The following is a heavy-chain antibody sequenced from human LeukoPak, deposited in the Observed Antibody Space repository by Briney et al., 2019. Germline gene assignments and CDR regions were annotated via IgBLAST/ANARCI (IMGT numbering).Heavy chain of an antibody. CDR3: AKRITLAATAYYFDY. CDR1: GFTFSSYE. CDR2: ISGSGSST. J-gene: IGHJ4*02. Sequence: QPGGSLRLSCAASGFTFSSYEMNWVRQAPGKGLEWVSAISGSGSSTYYADSVKGRFTISRDNSKNTLYPQMNSLRAEDTAVYYCAKRITLAATAYYFDYWGQGTLVTVSS. V-gene: IGHV3-23*01. D-gene: IGHD2-15*01.